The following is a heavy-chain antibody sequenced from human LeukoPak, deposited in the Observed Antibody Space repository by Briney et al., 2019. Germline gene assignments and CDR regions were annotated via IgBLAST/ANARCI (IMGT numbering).Heavy chain of an antibody. D-gene: IGHD3-10*01. Sequence: GESLKISCKGSGYSFTSYWIGWVRQMPGKGLEWMGIIYPGDPDTRYSPSFQGQVTISADKSTSTAYLQWSSLKASDTAMYYCARHSYYGSGSYYNVDYWGQGTLVTVSS. CDR3: ARHSYYGSGSYYNVDY. CDR1: GYSFTSYW. J-gene: IGHJ4*02. V-gene: IGHV5-51*01. CDR2: IYPGDPDT.